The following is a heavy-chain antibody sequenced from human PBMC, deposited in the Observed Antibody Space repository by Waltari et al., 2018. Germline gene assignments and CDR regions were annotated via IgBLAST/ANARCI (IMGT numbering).Heavy chain of an antibody. CDR3: ATSLDAAAND. CDR2: INQEGRAK. D-gene: IGHD5-18*01. V-gene: IGHV3-7*01. Sequence: EVQLVESGGGLVQPGGSLRLSCAASGFTFSNYWMSWVRQAPGKGLDWMANINQEGRAKYYADSEKGRFTISRDNAENSLYLQMNSLRVEDTAVYYCATSLDAAANDWGQGTLVTVSS. CDR1: GFTFSNYW. J-gene: IGHJ4*02.